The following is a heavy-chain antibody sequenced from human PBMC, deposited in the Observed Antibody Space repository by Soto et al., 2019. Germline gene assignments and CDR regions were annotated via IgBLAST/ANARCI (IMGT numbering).Heavy chain of an antibody. CDR2: IYYSGST. CDR1: GGSISSGDYY. CDR3: ARYCTNVGQSGWFDP. V-gene: IGHV4-30-4*01. D-gene: IGHD2-8*01. J-gene: IGHJ5*02. Sequence: QVQLQESGPGLVKPSQTLSLTCTVSGGSISSGDYYWSWIRQPPGKGLEWIGYIYYSGSTYYNPSLMSRVTISVDTSKNQFSLKLSSVTAADTAVYYCARYCTNVGQSGWFDPWGQGTLVTVSS.